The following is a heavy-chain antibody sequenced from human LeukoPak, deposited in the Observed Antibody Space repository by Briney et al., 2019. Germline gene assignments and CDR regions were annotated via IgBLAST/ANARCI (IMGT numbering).Heavy chain of an antibody. CDR2: MNPNSGNT. CDR3: ARVGSQRITMVRGVPDPYYFDY. CDR1: GYTFTSYD. J-gene: IGHJ4*02. V-gene: IGHV1-8*01. D-gene: IGHD3-10*01. Sequence: GASVTVSCKASGYTFTSYDINWVRQAPGQGLEWMGWMNPNSGNTDYAQKFQGRVTMTRNTSISTAYMELSSLRSEDTAVYYCARVGSQRITMVRGVPDPYYFDYWGQGTLVTVSS.